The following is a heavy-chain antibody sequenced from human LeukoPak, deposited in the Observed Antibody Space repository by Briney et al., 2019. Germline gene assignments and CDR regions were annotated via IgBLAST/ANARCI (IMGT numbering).Heavy chain of an antibody. CDR1: GFTFSSYE. V-gene: IGHV3-48*03. CDR2: ISSSGSTI. CDR3: ARRLDYYGSGSYITYYYYMDV. Sequence: PGGSLRLSCAASGFTFSSYEMNWVRQAPGKGLEWVSYISSSGSTIYYADSVKGRFTISRDNAKNSLYLQMNSLRAEDTAVYYCARRLDYYGSGSYITYYYYMDVWGKGTTVTISS. D-gene: IGHD3-10*01. J-gene: IGHJ6*03.